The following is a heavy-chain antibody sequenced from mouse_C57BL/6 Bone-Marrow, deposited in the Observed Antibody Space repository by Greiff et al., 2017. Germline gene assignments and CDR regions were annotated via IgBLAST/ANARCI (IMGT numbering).Heavy chain of an antibody. CDR3: ARWWFAY. J-gene: IGHJ3*01. V-gene: IGHV1-55*01. CDR1: GYTFTSYW. Sequence: QVQLQQPGAELVKPGASVTMSCKASGYTFTSYWITWVKQRPGQGLEWIGDIYPGSGSTNYNEKFKSKATLTVDTSSSTAYMQLSSLTSEGSAVYYCARWWFAYWGQGTLVTVSA. CDR2: IYPGSGST.